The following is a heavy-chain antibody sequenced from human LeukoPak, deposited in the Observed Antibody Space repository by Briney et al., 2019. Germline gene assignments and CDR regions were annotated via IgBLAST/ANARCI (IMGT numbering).Heavy chain of an antibody. Sequence: PGGSLRLSCAASGFTFSSYNMNWVRQAPGKGLEWVSSISSGTSYIYYADSVKGRFTISRDNSKNTLYLQMNSLRAEDTAVYYCARTYNCGGDCYYFDYWGQGTLVTVSS. D-gene: IGHD2-21*02. CDR2: ISSGTSYI. J-gene: IGHJ4*02. V-gene: IGHV3-21*01. CDR3: ARTYNCGGDCYYFDY. CDR1: GFTFSSYN.